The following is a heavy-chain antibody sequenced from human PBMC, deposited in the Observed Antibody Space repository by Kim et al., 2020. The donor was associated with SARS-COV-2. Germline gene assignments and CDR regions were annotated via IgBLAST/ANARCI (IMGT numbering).Heavy chain of an antibody. Sequence: GGSLRLSCAASGFTFSLSDMHWVRQAPGRGLEWVALIYSDGSSQYYADSVKGRFSLSRDNSKNTVYLQMNRLRADDTALYYCARDRERYFDQWGQGTLVSVSS. D-gene: IGHD1-1*01. CDR1: GFTFSLSD. CDR2: IYSDGSSQ. CDR3: ARDRERYFDQ. V-gene: IGHV3-33*01. J-gene: IGHJ4*02.